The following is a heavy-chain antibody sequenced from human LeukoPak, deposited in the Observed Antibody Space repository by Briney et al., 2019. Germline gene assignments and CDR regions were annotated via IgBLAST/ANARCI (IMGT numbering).Heavy chain of an antibody. V-gene: IGHV3-74*01. CDR1: GFTFSSYW. CDR2: INSDGSST. Sequence: GGSLRLSCAASGFTFSSYWMHWVRQAPGKGLVWVSRINSDGSSTSYADSVKGRFTISRDNAKNTLYLQMNSLRAEDTAVYYCAKDASGYCSSTSCLYDGFDIWGQGTMVTVSS. J-gene: IGHJ3*02. CDR3: AKDASGYCSSTSCLYDGFDI. D-gene: IGHD2-2*03.